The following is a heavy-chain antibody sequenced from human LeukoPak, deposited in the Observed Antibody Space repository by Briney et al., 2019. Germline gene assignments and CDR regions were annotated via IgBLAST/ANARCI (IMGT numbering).Heavy chain of an antibody. CDR2: IKSETDGGTT. J-gene: IGHJ4*02. CDR1: GFTFSNAW. V-gene: IGHV3-15*01. Sequence: PGGSLRLSCAASGFTFSNAWMSRVRQAPGKGLEWVGRIKSETDGGTTDYAAPVKGRFTISRDDSKNTLYLQMNSLKTEDTAAYYRTTDLGGISWGQGTLVTVSS. CDR3: TTDLGGIS. D-gene: IGHD3-3*02.